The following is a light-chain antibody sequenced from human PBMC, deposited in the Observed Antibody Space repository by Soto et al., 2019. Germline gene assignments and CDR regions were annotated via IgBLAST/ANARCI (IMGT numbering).Light chain of an antibody. CDR2: GAS. J-gene: IGKJ3*01. CDR3: QQYSSSFT. V-gene: IGKV3-20*01. CDR1: QRFSSSY. Sequence: EIVLTQSPGTLSLSPGERATLSCRASQRFSSSYLAWYQQKRGQAPRLLIYGASSRATVIPDRFSGSGSGTDFTLTISILEPEDYAVYYCQQYSSSFTFGPGTKVDIK.